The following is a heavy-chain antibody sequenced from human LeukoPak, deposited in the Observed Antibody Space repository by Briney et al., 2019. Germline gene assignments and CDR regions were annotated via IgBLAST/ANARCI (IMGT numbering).Heavy chain of an antibody. CDR2: IEGGGHST. V-gene: IGHV3-23*01. CDR1: GFTFSSYA. J-gene: IGHJ4*02. D-gene: IGHD2-15*01. Sequence: PGGSLRLSCAASGFTFSSYAMTWVRQAPGKGLEWVSGIEGGGHSTHYADSVKGRFTISRDNSRNKLYLQMEGLRAEDTAIYYCAKDTYSSPYSFDNWGQGALVIVSS. CDR3: AKDTYSSPYSFDN.